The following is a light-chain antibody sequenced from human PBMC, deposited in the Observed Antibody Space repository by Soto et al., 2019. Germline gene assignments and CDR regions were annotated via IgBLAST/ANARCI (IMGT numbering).Light chain of an antibody. CDR3: QQYYPTRT. J-gene: IGKJ4*01. CDR1: QSVLYSSNNKNY. V-gene: IGKV4-1*01. Sequence: DIVMTQSPDSLAVSLGERATINCKSSQSVLYSSNNKNYLAWYQQKPGQPPKLLIYWASTRESGVPDRFSGSGSGTDSTLTISSLQAEDVAVYYCQQYYPTRTFGGGTKVEIK. CDR2: WAS.